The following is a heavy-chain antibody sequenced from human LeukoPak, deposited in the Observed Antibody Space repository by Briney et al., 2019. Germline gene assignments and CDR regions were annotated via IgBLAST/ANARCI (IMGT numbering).Heavy chain of an antibody. Sequence: PSETLSLTCNVSGGSITNYYWSWIRQPPEKGLEWIGYIYYSGSTNYNPSLKSRVTISVDTSKNQFSLKLSSVTAADTAVYYCARHAYYYDSSGYYPYYYYGMDVWGQGTTVTVSS. CDR1: GGSITNYY. J-gene: IGHJ6*02. V-gene: IGHV4-59*08. D-gene: IGHD3-22*01. CDR3: ARHAYYYDSSGYYPYYYYGMDV. CDR2: IYYSGST.